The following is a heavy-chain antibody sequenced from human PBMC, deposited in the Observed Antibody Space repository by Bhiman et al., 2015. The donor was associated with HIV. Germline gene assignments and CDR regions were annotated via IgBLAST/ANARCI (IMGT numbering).Heavy chain of an antibody. J-gene: IGHJ4*02. V-gene: IGHV3-30*02. CDR3: ARAEMLGFGLLDY. CDR1: RFTFSAYD. Sequence: QVQLVESGGGVVQPGGSLRLSCAASRFTFSAYDMHWVRQAPGKGLEWVAFIRSDGSNKYYVDSVKGRFTISRDNAKNSLYLQMNSLRAEDTAVYYCARAEMLGFGLLDYWGQGTLVTVSS. D-gene: IGHD3-10*01. CDR2: IRSDGSNK.